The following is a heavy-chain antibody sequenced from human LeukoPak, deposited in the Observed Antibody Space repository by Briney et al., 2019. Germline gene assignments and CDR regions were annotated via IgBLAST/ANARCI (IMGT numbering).Heavy chain of an antibody. CDR2: IYYSGST. CDR1: GGSISSSSYY. D-gene: IGHD1-26*01. J-gene: IGHJ4*02. CDR3: ARGWELLGN. Sequence: PSETLSLTCTVSGGSISSSSYYWGWIRQPPGKGLEWIGSIYYSGSTYYNPSLKSRVTISVDTSKNQFSLKLSSVTAADTAVYYCARGWELLGNWGQGTLVTVSS. V-gene: IGHV4-39*07.